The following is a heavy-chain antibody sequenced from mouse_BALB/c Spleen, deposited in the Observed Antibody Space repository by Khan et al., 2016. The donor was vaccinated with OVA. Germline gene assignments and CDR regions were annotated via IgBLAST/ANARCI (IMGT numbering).Heavy chain of an antibody. V-gene: IGHV1-4*01. D-gene: IGHD2-14*01. J-gene: IGHJ4*01. Sequence: QVHVKQSGAELARPVASVKMSCKASGYTFTSHTMHWVKQRPGQGLEWIGYINPRSGYTNYNQKFNDKATLTADKSSSTAYMQLSSLTSEDSAVYYCARRTTEYAMDYWGQGTSVTVSS. CDR3: ARRTTEYAMDY. CDR2: INPRSGYT. CDR1: GYTFTSHT.